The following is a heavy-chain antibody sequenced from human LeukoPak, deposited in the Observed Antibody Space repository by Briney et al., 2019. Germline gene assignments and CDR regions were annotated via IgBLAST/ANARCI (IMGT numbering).Heavy chain of an antibody. V-gene: IGHV4-59*01. D-gene: IGHD6-13*01. CDR1: GGSISSYY. Sequence: SETLSPTCTVSGGSISSYYWSWIRQPPGKGLEWIGYIYYSGSTNYNPSLKSRVTISVDTSKNQFSLKLSSVTAADTAVYYCAGSIAAAGTGYYYYYGMDVWGQGTTVTVSS. J-gene: IGHJ6*02. CDR3: AGSIAAAGTGYYYYYGMDV. CDR2: IYYSGST.